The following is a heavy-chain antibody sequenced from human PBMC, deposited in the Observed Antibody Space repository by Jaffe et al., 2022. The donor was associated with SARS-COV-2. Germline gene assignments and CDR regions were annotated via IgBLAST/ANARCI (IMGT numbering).Heavy chain of an antibody. D-gene: IGHD6-13*01. J-gene: IGHJ6*03. CDR3: ARVIMEDSSWSRHYYYYYYMDV. V-gene: IGHV4-59*01. Sequence: QVQLQESGPGLVKPSETLSLTCTVSGGSISSYYWSWIRQPPGKGLEWIGYIYYSGSTNYNPSLKSRVTISVDTSKNQFSLKLSSVTAADTAVYYCARVIMEDSSWSRHYYYYYYMDVWGKGTTVTVSS. CDR1: GGSISSYY. CDR2: IYYSGST.